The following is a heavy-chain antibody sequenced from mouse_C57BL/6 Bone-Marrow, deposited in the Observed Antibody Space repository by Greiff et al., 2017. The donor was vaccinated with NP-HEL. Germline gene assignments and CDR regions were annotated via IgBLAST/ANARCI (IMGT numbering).Heavy chain of an antibody. CDR1: GYSITSDY. CDR2: ISYSGST. D-gene: IGHD2-2*01. V-gene: IGHV3-8*01. Sequence: EVQRVESGPGLAKPSQTLSLTCSVTGYSITSDYWNWIRKFPGNKLEYMGYISYSGSTYYNPSLKSRIYITRDTSKNQYYLQLNSVTTEDTATYYCARSPLWLRRNYYAMDYWGQGTSVTVSS. CDR3: ARSPLWLRRNYYAMDY. J-gene: IGHJ4*01.